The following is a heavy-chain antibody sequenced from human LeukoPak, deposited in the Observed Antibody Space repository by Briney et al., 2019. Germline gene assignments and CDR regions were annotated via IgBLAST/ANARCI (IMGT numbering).Heavy chain of an antibody. CDR1: GGSFSGYY. CDR3: ATVYSGYDVVGEDY. Sequence: PSETLSLTCAVYGGSFSGYYWSWIRQPPGKGLEWIGEINHSGSTNYNPSLKSRVTISVDTSKNQFSLNLSSVTAADTAVYYCATVYSGYDVVGEDYWGQGTLVTVSP. D-gene: IGHD5-12*01. V-gene: IGHV4-34*01. CDR2: INHSGST. J-gene: IGHJ4*02.